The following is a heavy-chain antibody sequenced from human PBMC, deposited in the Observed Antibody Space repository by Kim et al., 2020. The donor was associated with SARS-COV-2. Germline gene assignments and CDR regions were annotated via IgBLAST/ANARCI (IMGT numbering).Heavy chain of an antibody. D-gene: IGHD3-10*01. Sequence: GGSLRLSCAASGFTFSSYSMNWVRQAPGKGLEWVSYISSSSSTIYYADSVKGRFTISRDNAKNSLYLQMNSLRDEDTAVYYCARDPGDYYGSGSYYNPLERGGLDVWGQGTTVTVSS. J-gene: IGHJ6*02. V-gene: IGHV3-48*02. CDR3: ARDPGDYYGSGSYYNPLERGGLDV. CDR1: GFTFSSYS. CDR2: ISSSSSTI.